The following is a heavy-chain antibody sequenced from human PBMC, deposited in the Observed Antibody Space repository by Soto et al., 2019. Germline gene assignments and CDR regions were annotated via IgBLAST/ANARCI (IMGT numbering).Heavy chain of an antibody. Sequence: PWWSLRLSCAASVLTFSSYEMNWFRQAPGKGLEWVSYISSSGSTIYYADSVKGRFTISRDNAKNSLYLQMNSLRAEDTAVYYCARDQLVRGVTSPYGMDVWGQGTTVTVSS. CDR3: ARDQLVRGVTSPYGMDV. CDR2: ISSSGSTI. J-gene: IGHJ6*02. D-gene: IGHD3-10*01. V-gene: IGHV3-48*03. CDR1: VLTFSSYE.